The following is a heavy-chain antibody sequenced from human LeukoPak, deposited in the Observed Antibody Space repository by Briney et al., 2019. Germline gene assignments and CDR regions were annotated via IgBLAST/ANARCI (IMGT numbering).Heavy chain of an antibody. CDR2: IYPGDSDT. D-gene: IGHD6-19*01. J-gene: IGHJ5*02. V-gene: IGHV5-51*01. CDR1: GYSFTSYW. Sequence: HGESLQISCKGSGYSFTSYWIGWVRQMPGKGLEWMGIIYPGDSDTRYSPSFQGQVTISADKSISTAYLQWSSLKASDTAMYYCARLGLAVAGTGGWFDPWGQGTLVTVSS. CDR3: ARLGLAVAGTGGWFDP.